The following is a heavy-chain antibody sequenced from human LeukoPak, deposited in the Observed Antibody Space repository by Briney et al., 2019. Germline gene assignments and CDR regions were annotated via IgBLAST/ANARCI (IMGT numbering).Heavy chain of an antibody. D-gene: IGHD5-12*01. J-gene: IGHJ6*03. CDR3: ARYGSGYDFPPIYYYYMDV. Sequence: PGGSLRLSCAASGFTFSSYSMNWVRQAPGKGLEWVSSISSSSSYIYYADSVKGRFTISRDNAKNSLYLQMNSLRAEDTAVYYCARYGSGYDFPPIYYYYMDVWGKGTTVTISS. CDR2: ISSSSSYI. V-gene: IGHV3-21*01. CDR1: GFTFSSYS.